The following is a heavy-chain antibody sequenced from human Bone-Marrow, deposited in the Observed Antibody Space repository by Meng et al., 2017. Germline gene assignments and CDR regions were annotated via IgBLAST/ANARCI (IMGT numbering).Heavy chain of an antibody. CDR1: GYTFTSYA. J-gene: IGHJ4*02. D-gene: IGHD3-10*01. CDR3: GRYYYGSGGPFDY. V-gene: IGHV1-3*01. CDR2: INAGNGNT. Sequence: ASVKVSCKASGYTFTSYAMHWVRQAPGQRLEWMGWINAGNGNTKYSQKFQGRVTITRDTSASTAYMELRSLRSDDTAVYYCGRYYYGSGGPFDYWGQGTLVTVSS.